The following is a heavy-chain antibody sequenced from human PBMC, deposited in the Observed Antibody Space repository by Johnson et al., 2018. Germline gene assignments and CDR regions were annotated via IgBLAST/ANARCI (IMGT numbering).Heavy chain of an antibody. CDR1: GFMFKNYW. Sequence: VQLVQSGGGLVQPGGSLRLSCVASGFMFKNYWMSWVRQAPGKGLEWVANIKYDENPKSYVDSVKGRFTISRDNAKNSLYLQMNNLRAEDKAVYFCAAWSGDSRDLEHWGQGTLVTVSS. V-gene: IGHV3-7*03. D-gene: IGHD3-3*01. CDR2: IKYDENPK. CDR3: AAWSGDSRDLEH. J-gene: IGHJ1*01.